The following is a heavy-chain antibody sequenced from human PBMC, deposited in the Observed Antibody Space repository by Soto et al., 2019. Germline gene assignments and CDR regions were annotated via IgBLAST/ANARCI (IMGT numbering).Heavy chain of an antibody. J-gene: IGHJ5*02. CDR3: ARDSEQQLGFRNWFDP. CDR1: GGTFSSYT. Sequence: SVKVSCKASGGTFSSYTISWVRQAPGQGLEWMGRIIPILGIANYAQKFQGRVTITADKSTSTAYMELSSLRSEDTAVYYCARDSEQQLGFRNWFDPWGQGTLVTVSS. CDR2: IIPILGIA. V-gene: IGHV1-69*04. D-gene: IGHD6-13*01.